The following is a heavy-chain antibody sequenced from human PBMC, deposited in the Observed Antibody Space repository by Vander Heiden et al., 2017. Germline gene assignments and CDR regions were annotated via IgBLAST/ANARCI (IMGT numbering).Heavy chain of an antibody. CDR3: VKDWGLDC. D-gene: IGHD3-16*01. CDR2: INYNGGTK. J-gene: IGHJ4*01. Sequence: EVQLVESGGALVQPGGSLRLSCSGSGFTFSSTAMNWVRQAPGKGLEYVATINYNGGTKYYAESVKGRFTVSRDNSKNTVDLQINSLTSEDTAVYYCVKDWGLDCWGHGTLVIVSS. CDR1: GFTFSSTA. V-gene: IGHV3-64D*06.